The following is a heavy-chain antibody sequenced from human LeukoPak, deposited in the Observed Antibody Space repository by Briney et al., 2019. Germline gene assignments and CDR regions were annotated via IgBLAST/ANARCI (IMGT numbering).Heavy chain of an antibody. CDR2: IYTSGST. J-gene: IGHJ3*02. CDR1: GGSFSGYY. D-gene: IGHD3-3*01. Sequence: NPSETLSLTCAVYGGSFSGYYWSWIRQPAGKGLEWIGRIYTSGSTNYNPSLKSRVTMSVDTSKNQFSLKLSSATAADTAVYYCAGYDFWSGYSSGAFDIWGQGTMVTVSS. CDR3: AGYDFWSGYSSGAFDI. V-gene: IGHV4-59*10.